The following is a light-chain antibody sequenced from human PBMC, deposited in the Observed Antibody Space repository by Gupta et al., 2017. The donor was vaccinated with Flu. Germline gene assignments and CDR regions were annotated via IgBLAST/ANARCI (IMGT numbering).Light chain of an antibody. Sequence: DIQMTQSPSSLSASVGDRVTITCRSSANINTYLNWYQQRPGKAPKLLIYAASALQSGVPSRFSGSGSGTEFTLTIDRLQSEDFATYCCQQSLTTPYTFGQGTKLQIK. CDR1: ANINTY. V-gene: IGKV1-39*01. CDR2: AAS. J-gene: IGKJ2*01. CDR3: QQSLTTPYT.